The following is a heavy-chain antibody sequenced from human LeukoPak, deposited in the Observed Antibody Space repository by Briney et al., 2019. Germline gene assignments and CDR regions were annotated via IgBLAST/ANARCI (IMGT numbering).Heavy chain of an antibody. D-gene: IGHD5-18*01. Sequence: SETLSLTCTVSGGSISSSSYYWGWIRQPPGKGLEWIGSIYYSGSTYYNPSLKSRVTISVDTSKSQFSLKLSSVTAADTAVYYCASGYSYGYGGFDYWGQGTLVTVSS. CDR1: GGSISSSSYY. J-gene: IGHJ4*02. V-gene: IGHV4-39*07. CDR2: IYYSGST. CDR3: ASGYSYGYGGFDY.